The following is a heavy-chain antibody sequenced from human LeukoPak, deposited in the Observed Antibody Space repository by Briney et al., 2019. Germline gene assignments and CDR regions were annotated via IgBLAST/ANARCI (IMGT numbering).Heavy chain of an antibody. V-gene: IGHV1-18*01. J-gene: IGHJ3*02. CDR3: AREEEFQDAFDI. Sequence: ASVKVSCKASGYTFTSYGMSWVRQAPGQGLEWMGWISAYNGNTNYAQKLQGRVTTTTDTSTSTAYMELRSLRSDDTAVYYCAREEEFQDAFDIWGQGTMVTVSS. D-gene: IGHD3-10*01. CDR1: GYTFTSYG. CDR2: ISAYNGNT.